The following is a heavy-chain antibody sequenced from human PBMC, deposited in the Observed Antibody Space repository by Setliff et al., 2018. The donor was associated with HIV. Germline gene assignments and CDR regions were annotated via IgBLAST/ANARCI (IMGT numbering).Heavy chain of an antibody. V-gene: IGHV4-59*03. CDR3: AKSSPSIGYISDH. Sequence: SETLSLTCSVSGASISSYYWSWIRQPPGKGLEWIGYISPTGNTNYNPSLKSRVTISTDTSKNQFSLNVRSVSAADTAVYFCAKSSPSIGYISDHWGQGTLVTVSS. D-gene: IGHD5-12*01. CDR2: ISPTGNT. CDR1: GASISSYY. J-gene: IGHJ4*02.